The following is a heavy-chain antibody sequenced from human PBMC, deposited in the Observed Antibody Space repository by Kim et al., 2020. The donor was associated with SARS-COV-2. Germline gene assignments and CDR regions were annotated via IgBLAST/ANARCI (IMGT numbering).Heavy chain of an antibody. V-gene: IGHV3-23*01. CDR2: ISSSGGST. Sequence: GGSLRLSCEASGVTVNSYVMSWVRQAPGKGLEWVSSISSSGGSTYYGDSVKGRFIISRDDSNNTLHLQLNILRTEDTAVYYCAKARRVISGTPPRWYLDVWGRGTLVTVSS. CDR1: GVTVNSYV. D-gene: IGHD2-21*01. J-gene: IGHJ2*01. CDR3: AKARRVISGTPPRWYLDV.